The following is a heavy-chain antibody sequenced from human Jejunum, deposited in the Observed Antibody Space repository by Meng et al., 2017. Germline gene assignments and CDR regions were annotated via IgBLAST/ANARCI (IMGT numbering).Heavy chain of an antibody. CDR2: VYYSGHT. CDR1: GDSVSSDNYY. Sequence: QLPESGPGLVRPSETLSLTCTVSGDSVSSDNYYWSWIRQPPGKGLEWIGYVYYSGHTDCNPSLKSRLSISIDTSKNHFSLKLSSVTAADTAVYYCARTPLYSGSYYFDPWGQGALVTVSS. D-gene: IGHD1-26*01. J-gene: IGHJ4*02. CDR3: ARTPLYSGSYYFDP. V-gene: IGHV4-61*03.